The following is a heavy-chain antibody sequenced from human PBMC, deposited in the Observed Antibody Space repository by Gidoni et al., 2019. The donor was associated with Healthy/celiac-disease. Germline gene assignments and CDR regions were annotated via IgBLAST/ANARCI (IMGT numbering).Heavy chain of an antibody. CDR2: ISYDGSNK. V-gene: IGHV3-30*18. CDR1: GFTFSSYG. Sequence: QVQLVESGGGVVQPGRSLRLSCAASGFTFSSYGMHWVRQAPGKGLEWVAVISYDGSNKYYADSVKGRFTISRDNSKNTLYLQMNSLRAEDTAVYYCAKVLLWFGELGGIDYWGQGTLVTVSS. J-gene: IGHJ4*02. D-gene: IGHD3-10*01. CDR3: AKVLLWFGELGGIDY.